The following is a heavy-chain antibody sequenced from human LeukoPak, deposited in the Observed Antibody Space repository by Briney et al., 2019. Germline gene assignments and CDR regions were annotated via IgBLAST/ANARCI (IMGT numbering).Heavy chain of an antibody. V-gene: IGHV1-2*02. CDR2: INPNSGGT. Sequence: VASVKVSCKASGYTFTGYYMHWVRQAPGQGHEWTGWINPNSGGTNYAQKFQGRVTMTRDTSISTAYMELSRLRSDDTAVYYCARGASYYDILTGYYRAYYYYGMDVWGQGTTVTVSS. CDR1: GYTFTGYY. D-gene: IGHD3-9*01. CDR3: ARGASYYDILTGYYRAYYYYGMDV. J-gene: IGHJ6*02.